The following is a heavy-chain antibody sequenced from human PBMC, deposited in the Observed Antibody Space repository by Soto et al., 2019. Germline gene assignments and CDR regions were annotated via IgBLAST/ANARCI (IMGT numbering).Heavy chain of an antibody. V-gene: IGHV3-23*01. J-gene: IGHJ5*02. D-gene: IGHD3-3*01. CDR2: ISGSGGST. Sequence: PGGSLRLSCAASGFTFSSYAMSWVRQAPGKGLEWVSAISGSGGSTYYADSVKGRFTISRDNSKNTLYLQMNSLRAEDTAVYYCAKDPPTFGVVPTRFDPWGQGTLVTVSS. CDR1: GFTFSSYA. CDR3: AKDPPTFGVVPTRFDP.